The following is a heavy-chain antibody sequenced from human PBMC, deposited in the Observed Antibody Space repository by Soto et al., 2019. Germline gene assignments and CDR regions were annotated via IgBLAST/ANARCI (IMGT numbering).Heavy chain of an antibody. CDR2: INPNSGGT. Sequence: GASVQVSCKASGYTFTGYYMHWVRQAPGQGLEWIGWINPNSGGTNYAQKFQGWVTMTRDTSISTAYMELSRLRSDDTAVYYCARGHGASLSGVRSSLSYYGMDVWGQGTTVTVSS. CDR1: GYTFTGYY. V-gene: IGHV1-2*04. J-gene: IGHJ6*02. CDR3: ARGHGASLSGVRSSLSYYGMDV. D-gene: IGHD3-10*01.